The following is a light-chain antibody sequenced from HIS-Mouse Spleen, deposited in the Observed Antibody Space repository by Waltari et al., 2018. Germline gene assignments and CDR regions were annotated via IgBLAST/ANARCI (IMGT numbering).Light chain of an antibody. J-gene: IGLJ1*01. V-gene: IGLV2-11*01. CDR3: CSYAGSYTGV. CDR1: SSDVGGYNY. Sequence: QSALTQPRSVSGSPGQSVTISCTGTSSDVGGYNYVSWDQQYPGKAPKLMIYDVSKRPSGVPDRFSGSKSGNTASLTISGLQAEDEADYYCCSYAGSYTGVFGTGTKVTVL. CDR2: DVS.